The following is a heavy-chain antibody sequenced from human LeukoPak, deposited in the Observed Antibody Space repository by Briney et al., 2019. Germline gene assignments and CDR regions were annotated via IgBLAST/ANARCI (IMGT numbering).Heavy chain of an antibody. V-gene: IGHV3-73*01. CDR2: IRSKANSYAT. CDR3: TRERYGDFDY. Sequence: GGSLRLSCAASGFTFSGSAMHWVRQASGKGLEWVGRIRSKANSYATAYAASVKGRFTISRDDSKNTAYLQMNSLKTEDMAVYYCTRERYGDFDYWGQGTLVTVSS. J-gene: IGHJ4*02. CDR1: GFTFSGSA. D-gene: IGHD4-17*01.